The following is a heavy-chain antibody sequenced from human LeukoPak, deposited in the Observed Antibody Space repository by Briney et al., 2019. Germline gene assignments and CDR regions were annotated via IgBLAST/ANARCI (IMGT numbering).Heavy chain of an antibody. V-gene: IGHV1-69*13. CDR3: ARGPSFITMVRGVNFWFDP. CDR1: GGTFSSYA. Sequence: SVKVSCKASGGTFSSYAISWVRQAPGQGLEWMGGIIPIFGTADYAQKFQGRVTITADESTSTAYMELSSPRSEDTAVYYCARGPSFITMVRGVNFWFDPWGQGTLVTVSS. J-gene: IGHJ5*02. D-gene: IGHD3-10*01. CDR2: IIPIFGTA.